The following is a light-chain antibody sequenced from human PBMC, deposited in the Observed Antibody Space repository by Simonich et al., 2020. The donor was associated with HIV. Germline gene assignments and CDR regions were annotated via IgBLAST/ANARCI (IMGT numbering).Light chain of an antibody. V-gene: IGKV1-12*01. Sequence: DIQMTQSPSSVSASVGDRVTITCRARQDISSWVGWYHQKPGKAPKLLVYAASSLESWVPSRFSGSGSGTDFTLTISSLQPEDFATYYCQQANSFPRTFGQGTKVEIK. CDR3: QQANSFPRT. J-gene: IGKJ1*01. CDR2: AAS. CDR1: QDISSW.